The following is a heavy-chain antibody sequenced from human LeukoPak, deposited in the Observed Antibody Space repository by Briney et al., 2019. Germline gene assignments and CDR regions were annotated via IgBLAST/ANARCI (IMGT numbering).Heavy chain of an antibody. D-gene: IGHD3-16*01. Sequence: GGSLRLSCAASGFKFDDYAMHWVRQVPGKGLEWVAGITWNSDFIAFADSLKGRFSISRDNGKNSLFLQMNSLTPEDTAFYYCTKDVADYVWGEYRHFDKWGQGALVTVTS. CDR1: GFKFDDYA. J-gene: IGHJ4*02. CDR3: TKDVADYVWGEYRHFDK. V-gene: IGHV3-9*01. CDR2: ITWNSDFI.